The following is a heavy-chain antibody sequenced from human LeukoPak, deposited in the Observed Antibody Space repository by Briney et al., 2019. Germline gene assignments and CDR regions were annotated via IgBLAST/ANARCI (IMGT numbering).Heavy chain of an antibody. Sequence: PGGSLRLSCAASGFTFSSYGMHWVRQAPGKGLEWVAVISYDGSNKYYADSVKGRFTITRDNSKNTLYLQMNSLRAEDTAVYYCAKAIRGYSYGQRDDAFDIWGQGTMVTVSS. CDR3: AKAIRGYSYGQRDDAFDI. D-gene: IGHD5-18*01. CDR1: GFTFSSYG. CDR2: ISYDGSNK. V-gene: IGHV3-30*18. J-gene: IGHJ3*02.